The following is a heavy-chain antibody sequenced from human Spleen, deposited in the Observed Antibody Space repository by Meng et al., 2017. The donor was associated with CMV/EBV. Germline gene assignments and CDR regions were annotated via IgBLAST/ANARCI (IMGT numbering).Heavy chain of an antibody. V-gene: IGHV1-24*01. CDR3: GREGCSSTSCYFNYYYGMDV. J-gene: IGHJ6*02. CDR1: GYILSKLS. D-gene: IGHD2-2*01. Sequence: ASVNVSCKVSGYILSKLSMHWVQQAPGKGLEWMGGFAPEDGETIYAQKFQGRVTMTEDISTDTAYMELSSLRSEDTAVYYCGREGCSSTSCYFNYYYGMDVWGQGTTVTVSS. CDR2: FAPEDGET.